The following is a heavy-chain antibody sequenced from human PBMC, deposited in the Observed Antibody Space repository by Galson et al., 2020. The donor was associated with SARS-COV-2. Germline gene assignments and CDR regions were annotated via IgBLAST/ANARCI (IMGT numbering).Heavy chain of an antibody. V-gene: IGHV3-21*01. CDR2: ISGSSNYI. J-gene: IGHJ6*02. D-gene: IGHD2-15*01. CDR1: GFTFSSYN. Sequence: GESLKISCVASGFTFSSYNMNWVRQAPGKGLEWVSSISGSSNYIYYADSLKGRFTISRDNAKNSLYLHMNSLRAEDTAVYFCARDLGDIVMVVTTKRYFYYGMDVWGQGTTVTVSS. CDR3: ARDLGDIVMVVTTKRYFYYGMDV.